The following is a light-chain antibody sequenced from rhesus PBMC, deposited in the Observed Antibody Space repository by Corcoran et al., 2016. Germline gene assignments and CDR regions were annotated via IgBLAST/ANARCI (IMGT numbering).Light chain of an antibody. Sequence: EIVMTQSPATLSLSPGERATLSCRASQSVSSILAWYQQKPGQAPRLLNNGASSRATGIPDRFSGSGSGTDFTLTISSLEPEDVAVYYCQETSNLSTFGGGTKVELK. V-gene: IGKV3-31*02. CDR3: QETSNLST. CDR1: QSVSSI. J-gene: IGKJ4*01. CDR2: GAS.